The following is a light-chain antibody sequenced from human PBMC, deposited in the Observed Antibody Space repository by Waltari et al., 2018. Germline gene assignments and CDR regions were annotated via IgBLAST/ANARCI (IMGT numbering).Light chain of an antibody. V-gene: IGKV1-33*01. CDR3: HRYDNPRIFA. J-gene: IGKJ3*01. CDR2: DAS. Sequence: DIQMTQSPSSLSASVGDRVTITCQASQDISNYLNWYQQKPGKAPKLLIHDASSLETGVPSRVTGSPAGNHLTLPISSPQLEDDATYYFHRYDNPRIFAVVAETKVKIK. CDR1: QDISNY.